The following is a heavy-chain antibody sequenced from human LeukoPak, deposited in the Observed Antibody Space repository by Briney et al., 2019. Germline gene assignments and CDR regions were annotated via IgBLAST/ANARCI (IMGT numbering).Heavy chain of an antibody. J-gene: IGHJ4*02. Sequence: GGSLRLSCAASGFAFRSYAMSWVRQAPGKGLEWVSAISGSDGSTYYPASVKGRLTITKNKFKNTLYLKINNPRAEDRAVYYCAKDGDITRFDSWGQGTLVTVSS. CDR2: ISGSDGST. CDR3: AKDGDITRFDS. V-gene: IGHV3-23*01. D-gene: IGHD3-9*01. CDR1: GFAFRSYA.